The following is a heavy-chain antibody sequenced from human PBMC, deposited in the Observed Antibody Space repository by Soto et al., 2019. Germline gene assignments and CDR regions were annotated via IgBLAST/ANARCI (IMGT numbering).Heavy chain of an antibody. J-gene: IGHJ2*01. Sequence: QVQLVEYGGGVVQPGRSLRLSCAASGFTFSSYGMHWVRQAPGKGLEWVAVISYDGSNKYYADSVKGRFTISRDNSKNTLYLQMNSLRAEDTAVYYCAKGLAYCGGDCYSHFDLWGRGTLVTVSS. CDR1: GFTFSSYG. D-gene: IGHD2-21*02. CDR2: ISYDGSNK. V-gene: IGHV3-30*18. CDR3: AKGLAYCGGDCYSHFDL.